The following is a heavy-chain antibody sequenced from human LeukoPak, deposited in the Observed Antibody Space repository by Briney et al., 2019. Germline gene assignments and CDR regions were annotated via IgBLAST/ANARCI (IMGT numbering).Heavy chain of an antibody. J-gene: IGHJ4*02. CDR3: ARDRGGNYVY. Sequence: KPSETLSLTCTVSGGSISSYYWSWIRRPPGKGLEWIGYIYYSGSTNYNPSLKSRVTISVDTSKNQLSLKLTSVTAADTAVYYCARDRGGNYVYWGQGSLVTVSS. D-gene: IGHD4-23*01. V-gene: IGHV4-59*01. CDR1: GGSISSYY. CDR2: IYYSGST.